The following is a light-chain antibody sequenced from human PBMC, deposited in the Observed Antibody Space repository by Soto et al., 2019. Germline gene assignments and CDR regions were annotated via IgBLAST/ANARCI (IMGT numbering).Light chain of an antibody. CDR1: SSDDGGYNY. J-gene: IGLJ1*01. CDR2: DVS. CDR3: SSYTSSSTLYV. V-gene: IGLV2-14*01. Sequence: QSALTQRASVSGSPGQSITISCTGTSSDDGGYNYVSWYQQHPGKAPKLMIYDVSNRPSGVSNRFSGSKSGNTAPLTISGLQAEDEADYYCSSYTSSSTLYVFGTGTKLTVL.